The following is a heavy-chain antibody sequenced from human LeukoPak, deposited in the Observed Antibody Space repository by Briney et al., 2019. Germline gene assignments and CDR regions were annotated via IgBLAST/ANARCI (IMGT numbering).Heavy chain of an antibody. CDR3: ARSMVRGAVFDY. CDR1: GGSISSSSYY. Sequence: SETLSLTCTVSGGSISSSSYYWGWIRQPPGKVLEWIGSIYYSGSTYYNPSLKSRVTISVDTSKNQFSRKLSSVTAADTAVYYCARSMVRGAVFDYWGQGTLVTVSS. CDR2: IYYSGST. V-gene: IGHV4-39*01. D-gene: IGHD3-10*01. J-gene: IGHJ4*02.